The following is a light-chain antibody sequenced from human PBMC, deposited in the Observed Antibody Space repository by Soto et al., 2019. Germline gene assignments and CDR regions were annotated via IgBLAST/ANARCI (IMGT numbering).Light chain of an antibody. CDR1: QSISSW. Sequence: DIQMTQSPSTLSASVGDRVTITCRASQSISSWLAWYQQKPGKAPKLLIYEASSLEGGVPSRFSGRESGTEFALTISRLQPDDFATYYCQQYSSYSWTFGQGTRLGI. CDR2: EAS. J-gene: IGKJ5*01. CDR3: QQYSSYSWT. V-gene: IGKV1-5*03.